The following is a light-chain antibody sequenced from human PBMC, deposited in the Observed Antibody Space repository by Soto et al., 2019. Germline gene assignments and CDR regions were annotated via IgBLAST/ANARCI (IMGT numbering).Light chain of an antibody. CDR1: QSLSGW. V-gene: IGKV1-5*01. CDR2: DAS. J-gene: IGKJ1*01. Sequence: DIQMTQSPATLSASVGDRVTITCRASQSLSGWLAWYQQKPGKAPKLLIYDASSLESGVPSRFSGSGSGTECALTISSLQPDDFATYYCQQYNSYPWPFGQGTKVEIK. CDR3: QQYNSYPWP.